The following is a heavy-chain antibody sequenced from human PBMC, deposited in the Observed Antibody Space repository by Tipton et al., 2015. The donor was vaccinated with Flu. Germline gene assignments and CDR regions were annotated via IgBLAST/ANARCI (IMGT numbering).Heavy chain of an antibody. V-gene: IGHV1-18*01. J-gene: IGHJ5*02. CDR3: ARGPGRRGNWFDP. Sequence: QVQLVQSGAEVKKPGASVKVSCKASGYTFTSYGISWVRQAPGQGLEWMGWISAYNGNTNYAQKLQGRVTMTRNTSISTAYMELSSLRSEDTAVYYCARGPGRRGNWFDPWGQGTLVTVSS. CDR2: ISAYNGNT. D-gene: IGHD1-1*01. CDR1: GYTFTSYG.